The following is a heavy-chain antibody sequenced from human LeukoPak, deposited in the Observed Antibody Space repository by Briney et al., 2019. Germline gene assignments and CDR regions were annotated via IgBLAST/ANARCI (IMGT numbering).Heavy chain of an antibody. V-gene: IGHV3-21*01. J-gene: IGHJ4*02. CDR2: ISSSSSNI. CDR1: GFTFSSY. Sequence: GGSLRLSCAASGFTFSSYMNWVRQAPGKGLEWVSSISSSSSNIYYADSVKGRFTISRDNAKNSLYLQMNSLRAEDTAVYYCAREQWLTTSFDYWGQGTLVTVSS. D-gene: IGHD6-19*01. CDR3: AREQWLTTSFDY.